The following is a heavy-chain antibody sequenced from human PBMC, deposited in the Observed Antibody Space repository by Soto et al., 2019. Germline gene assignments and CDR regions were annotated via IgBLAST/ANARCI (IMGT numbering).Heavy chain of an antibody. CDR3: ARQIYDSDTDGNFQYYFDS. V-gene: IGHV5-10-1*01. J-gene: IGHJ4*02. CDR1: GYSSSGYW. D-gene: IGHD3-22*01. CDR2: KDLSDSQT. Sequence: GASLKIPCTGSGYSSSGYWITWVRQKSGRGLEWLRRKDLSDSQTQYSPDSRAHVTISVTKSITTVFLQWSSLRASETAMYYCARQIYDSDTDGNFQYYFDSWGQGTPVTVSS.